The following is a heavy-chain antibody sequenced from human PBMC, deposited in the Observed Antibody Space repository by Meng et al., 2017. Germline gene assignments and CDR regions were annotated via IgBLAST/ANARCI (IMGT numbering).Heavy chain of an antibody. CDR2: INPNSGVT. CDR3: AREIASRGNHAR. V-gene: IGHV1-2*06. CDR1: GYLFTGYY. D-gene: IGHD4-23*01. Sequence: QGQLVQCGAGVQKPGASVKASCKASGYLFTGYYIHWVRQAPGQGLEWMGQINPNSGVTNFAQRFQGRVTMTRDTSISTAYMELSRLTSDDTAVYYCAREIASRGNHARWGQGTLVTVSS. J-gene: IGHJ4*02.